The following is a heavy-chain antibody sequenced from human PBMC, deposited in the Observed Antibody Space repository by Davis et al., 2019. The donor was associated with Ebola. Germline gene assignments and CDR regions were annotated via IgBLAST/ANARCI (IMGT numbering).Heavy chain of an antibody. CDR2: ISSRSRYI. Sequence: GESLKISCEASGFTFTHYVMNWVRQAPGKGLEWVSSISSRSRYIYYADSVKGRFTISRDNAQNSLFLQMNSLRAEDTAVYYCARVVFSHGGRGLGVFDVWGLGTVVIVSP. D-gene: IGHD3-10*01. V-gene: IGHV3-21*01. J-gene: IGHJ3*01. CDR3: ARVVFSHGGRGLGVFDV. CDR1: GFTFTHYV.